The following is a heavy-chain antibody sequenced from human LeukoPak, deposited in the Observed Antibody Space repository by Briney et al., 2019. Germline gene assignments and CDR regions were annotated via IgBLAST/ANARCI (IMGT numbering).Heavy chain of an antibody. Sequence: SETLSLTCTVTGTSIRSGSYYWNWIRQAARKGLEWIGRMYIGGRTTYNPSLKSRVTISLETTENQSSLRLRSVTAADTAVYYCAREGIAVADTYYYYYMDVWGKGTWVTVSS. J-gene: IGHJ6*03. D-gene: IGHD6-19*01. CDR3: AREGIAVADTYYYYYMDV. CDR2: MYIGGRT. V-gene: IGHV4-61*02. CDR1: GTSIRSGSYY.